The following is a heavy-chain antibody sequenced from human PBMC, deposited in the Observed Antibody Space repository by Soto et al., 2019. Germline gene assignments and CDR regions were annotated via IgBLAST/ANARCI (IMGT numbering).Heavy chain of an antibody. V-gene: IGHV3-66*01. D-gene: IGHD6-13*01. J-gene: IGHJ6*02. CDR1: GFTVSSNY. Sequence: EVQLVESGGGLVQPGGSLRLSCAASGFTVSSNYMSWVRQAPGKGLEWVSVIYSGGSTYYADSVKGRFTISRDNSKNTLYLKMNSLRAEDTAVYYCARVSVEADYDGMDVWGQGTTVTVSS. CDR3: ARVSVEADYDGMDV. CDR2: IYSGGST.